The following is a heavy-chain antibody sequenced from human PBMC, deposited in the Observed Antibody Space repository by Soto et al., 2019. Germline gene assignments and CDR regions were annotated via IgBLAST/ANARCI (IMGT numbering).Heavy chain of an antibody. V-gene: IGHV4-39*01. Sequence: KTWETLSLTCTVSGGSISSSSYYWGWIRQPPGKGLEWIGSVYYNGNTYYNPSLKSRVTISVDTSKNQFSLKLSSVTAADTAVYYCATFEYSSSEGFDPWGQGTLVTVSS. J-gene: IGHJ5*02. CDR2: VYYNGNT. CDR3: ATFEYSSSEGFDP. CDR1: GGSISSSSYY. D-gene: IGHD6-6*01.